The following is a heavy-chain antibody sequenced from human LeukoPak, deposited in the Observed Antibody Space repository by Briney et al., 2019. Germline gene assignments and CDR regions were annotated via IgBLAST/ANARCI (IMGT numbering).Heavy chain of an antibody. Sequence: ASVKVSCKASGYTFTSYYMHWVRQAPGQGLEWMGIINPSGGSTSYAQKFQGRVTMTRDMSTSTVYMELSSPRSEDTAVYYCAKDHHPLTMGRGVSDAFDIWGQGTMVTVSS. D-gene: IGHD3-10*01. CDR2: INPSGGST. J-gene: IGHJ3*02. CDR3: AKDHHPLTMGRGVSDAFDI. CDR1: GYTFTSYY. V-gene: IGHV1-46*01.